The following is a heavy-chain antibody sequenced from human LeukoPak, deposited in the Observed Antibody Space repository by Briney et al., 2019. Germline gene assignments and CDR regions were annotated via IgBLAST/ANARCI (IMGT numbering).Heavy chain of an antibody. CDR1: GFTFSDYW. J-gene: IGHJ4*02. CDR3: ATGTPFGAY. V-gene: IGHV3-7*03. D-gene: IGHD3-3*01. Sequence: GGSLRLSCAASGFTFSDYWMHWVRQAPGKGLEWVANIKHHGSGKYYVDSVKGRFTISRDNTRNSLYLQMNSLRVEDTAVYYCATGTPFGAYWGQGTLVTVSS. CDR2: IKHHGSGK.